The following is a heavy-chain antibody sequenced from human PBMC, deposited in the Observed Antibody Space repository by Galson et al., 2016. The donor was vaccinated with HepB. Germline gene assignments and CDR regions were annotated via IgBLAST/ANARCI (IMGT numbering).Heavy chain of an antibody. Sequence: SLRLSCAASGFTFSSSAMHWVRQAPGKGLEWVAVISKDGRDKYYADSVGGRFTVSRDNSNNTLFLQMNTLRAEDTAVYYCARRGPPHGRAPRHGDYDYFDSWGQGTLVTISS. J-gene: IGHJ4*02. CDR3: ARRGPPHGRAPRHGDYDYFDS. CDR1: GFTFSSSA. CDR2: ISKDGRDK. V-gene: IGHV3-30*04. D-gene: IGHD4-17*01.